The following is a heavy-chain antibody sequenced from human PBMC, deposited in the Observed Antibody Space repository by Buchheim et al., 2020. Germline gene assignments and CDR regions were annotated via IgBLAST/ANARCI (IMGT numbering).Heavy chain of an antibody. Sequence: EVQLLESGGGLVQPGGSLRLSCAASGFTFNKFAMTWVRQAPGKGLEWVSTITSTGGSTYYADSVKGRFTISRDNSKDKLSLQMDSLRAEDTAVYYCAEGGSYDGFDYWGQGTL. V-gene: IGHV3-23*01. CDR2: ITSTGGST. CDR3: AEGGSYDGFDY. D-gene: IGHD3-3*01. J-gene: IGHJ4*02. CDR1: GFTFNKFA.